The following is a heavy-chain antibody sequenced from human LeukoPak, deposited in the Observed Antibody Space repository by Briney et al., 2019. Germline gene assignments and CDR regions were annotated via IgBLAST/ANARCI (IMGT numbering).Heavy chain of an antibody. CDR1: GFTVSSNY. D-gene: IGHD4-17*01. CDR3: ARENYGDYEGDGMDV. V-gene: IGHV3-53*01. J-gene: IGHJ6*02. Sequence: GGSLRLSCAASGFTVSSNYMSWVRQAPGKGLEWVSVIYSGGSTYYADSVKGRFTISRDNSKNTLYLQMNSLRAEDTAVYYCARENYGDYEGDGMDVWGQGTTVTVSS. CDR2: IYSGGST.